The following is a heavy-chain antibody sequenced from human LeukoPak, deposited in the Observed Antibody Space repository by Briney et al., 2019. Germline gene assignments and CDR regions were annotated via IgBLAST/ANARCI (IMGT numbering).Heavy chain of an antibody. CDR1: GFTFSSDS. V-gene: IGHV3-48*01. CDR3: ARDRVTMVRGGVDFDY. J-gene: IGHJ4*02. CDR2: ISNAGDTI. Sequence: GGSLRLSCAASGFTFSSDSMNWVRQAPGKGLEWISYISNAGDTIYYADSVKGRFTISRDNAKNSLYLQMNSLRAEDTAVYYCARDRVTMVRGGVDFDYWGQGTLVTVSS. D-gene: IGHD3-10*01.